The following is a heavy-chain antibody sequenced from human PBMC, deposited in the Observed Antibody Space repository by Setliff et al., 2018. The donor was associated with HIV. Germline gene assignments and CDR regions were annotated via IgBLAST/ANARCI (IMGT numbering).Heavy chain of an antibody. CDR1: GGTFSSYA. CDR2: ITPIFGTP. J-gene: IGHJ3*02. D-gene: IGHD2-8*02. CDR3: AGYCTGGGTCGAFEI. V-gene: IGHV1-69*13. Sequence: ASVKVSCKASGGTFSSYALSWVRQAPGQGLEWMGGITPIFGTPNYAQKFQVRVTMTADESTSTAYMELSSLRTEDTAVYYCAGYCTGGGTCGAFEIWGQGTTVTVSS.